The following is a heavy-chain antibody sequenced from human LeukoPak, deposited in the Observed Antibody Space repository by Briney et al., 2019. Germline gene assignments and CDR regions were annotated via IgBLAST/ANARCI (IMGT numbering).Heavy chain of an antibody. CDR3: AARIAAAGPFDY. Sequence: PSETLSLTCTVSGDSITSFHWNWIRQSPGRGLEWIGYTHHSGSTNYNPSLSSRVTTSVDTSQNQFSLKLSSVTTADTAVYYCAARIAAAGPFDYWGQGTLVTVSS. CDR1: GDSITSFH. D-gene: IGHD6-13*01. J-gene: IGHJ4*02. CDR2: THHSGST. V-gene: IGHV4-59*03.